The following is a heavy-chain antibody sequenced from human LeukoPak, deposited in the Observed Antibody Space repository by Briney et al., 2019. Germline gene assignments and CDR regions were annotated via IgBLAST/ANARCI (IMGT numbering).Heavy chain of an antibody. CDR2: IKQDGSEK. J-gene: IGHJ6*02. D-gene: IGHD6-25*01. V-gene: IGHV3-7*01. CDR1: GFTFSSYW. Sequence: PGGSLRLSCAASGFTFSSYWMSWVRQAPGKGLEWVANIKQDGSEKYYVDSVKGRFTISRDNAKNSLYLQMNSLRAEDTAVYYCARDLYIAANYYYYGMDVWGQGTTVTVSS. CDR3: ARDLYIAANYYYYGMDV.